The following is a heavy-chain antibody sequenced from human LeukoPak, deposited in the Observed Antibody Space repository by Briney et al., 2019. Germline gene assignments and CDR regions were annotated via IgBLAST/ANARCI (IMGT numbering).Heavy chain of an antibody. Sequence: PVGSLRLSCAASGFTFSTYAMSWVRQAPGKGLEWVSAISGSGGSTYYADSVKGRFTISRDNSKNTLYLQMNSLRAEDTAVYYCAKDLGISGWSFDYWGQGTLVTVSS. CDR2: ISGSGGST. V-gene: IGHV3-23*01. CDR3: AKDLGISGWSFDY. CDR1: GFTFSTYA. D-gene: IGHD3-10*01. J-gene: IGHJ4*02.